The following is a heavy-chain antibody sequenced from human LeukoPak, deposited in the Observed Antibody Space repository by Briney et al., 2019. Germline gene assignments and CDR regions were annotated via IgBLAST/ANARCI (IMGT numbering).Heavy chain of an antibody. Sequence: GGSLRLSCAASEFIVSINYMTWVRQAPGKGLEWVSLIYSRGDTKYADSVKGRFTISRDNSKNTLYLQMSSLRTEDTAVYYCARVLHKRNYDSTTYYGYWGQGTLVTVSS. D-gene: IGHD3-22*01. CDR1: EFIVSINY. CDR3: ARVLHKRNYDSTTYYGY. V-gene: IGHV3-66*01. J-gene: IGHJ4*02. CDR2: IYSRGDT.